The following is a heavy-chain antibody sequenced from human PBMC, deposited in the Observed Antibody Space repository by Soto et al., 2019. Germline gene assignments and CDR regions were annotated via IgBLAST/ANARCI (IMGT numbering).Heavy chain of an antibody. CDR3: TTEGRD. V-gene: IGHV3-15*01. CDR2: IRSKTDGGTA. J-gene: IGHJ4*02. Sequence: EVQLVESGGGLVKPGQSLTLSCAASAFTFSNAWRSWVRQAPGKGLEWVGRIRSKTDGGTADYTAPVKGRFIISRDDSKNTVSLRMTSLKTEDTAVYYCTTEGRDWGQGTLVTVSS. CDR1: AFTFSNAW.